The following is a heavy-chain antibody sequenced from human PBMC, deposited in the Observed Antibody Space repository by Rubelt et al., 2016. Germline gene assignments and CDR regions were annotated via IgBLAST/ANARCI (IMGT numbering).Heavy chain of an antibody. D-gene: IGHD4/OR15-4a*01. J-gene: IGHJ3*02. Sequence: EVRMVESGGGLVQPRGSLRLSCAASGFTFSSYWMTWVRQAPGKGLEGVADIEPAGGQISYLDSVKGRFTLSIVNAKNLQNLQMESLWAEETAVYCCTRDADYRNGSAHYDAFDIWGQGTMVTVSS. CDR1: GFTFSSYW. CDR2: IEPAGGQI. CDR3: TRDADYRNGSAHYDAFDI. V-gene: IGHV3-7*01.